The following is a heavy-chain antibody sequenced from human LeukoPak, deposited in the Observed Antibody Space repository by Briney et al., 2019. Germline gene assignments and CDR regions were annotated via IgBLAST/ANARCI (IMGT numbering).Heavy chain of an antibody. V-gene: IGHV4-59*01. CDR3: ARRINYYDSSGYHNLFDY. Sequence: SETLSLTCTVSGGSISSYYWSWLRQPPGKGLEWIGYIYYSGSTNYNPSLKSRVTISVDTSKNQFSLKLSSVTAADTAVYYCARRINYYDSSGYHNLFDYWGQGTLVTVSS. CDR1: GGSISSYY. CDR2: IYYSGST. J-gene: IGHJ4*02. D-gene: IGHD3-22*01.